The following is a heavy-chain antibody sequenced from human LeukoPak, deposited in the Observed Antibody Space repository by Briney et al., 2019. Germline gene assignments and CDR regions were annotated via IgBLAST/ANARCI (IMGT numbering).Heavy chain of an antibody. V-gene: IGHV3-30*18. CDR2: ISYDGSNK. Sequence: PEGSLRLSCAASGFTFSSYGMHWVRQAPGKGLEWVAVISYDGSNKYYADSVKGLFTISRDNSKNTLYLQMNSLRAEDTAVYYCAKMPGLAAAGDTDYWGQGTLVTVSS. CDR3: AKMPGLAAAGDTDY. D-gene: IGHD6-13*01. J-gene: IGHJ4*02. CDR1: GFTFSSYG.